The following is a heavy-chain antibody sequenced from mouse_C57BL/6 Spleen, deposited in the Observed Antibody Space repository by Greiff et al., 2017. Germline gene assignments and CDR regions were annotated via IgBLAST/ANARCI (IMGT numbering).Heavy chain of an antibody. J-gene: IGHJ4*01. Sequence: EVKLVESEGGLVQPGSSMKLSCTASGFTFSDYYMAWVRQVPEKGLEWVANINYDGSSTYYLDSLKSRFIISRDNAKNILYLQMSSLKSEDTATYYCARDGYGDYYAMDYWGQVASVTVSS. CDR2: INYDGSST. V-gene: IGHV5-16*01. CDR1: GFTFSDYY. D-gene: IGHD2-2*01. CDR3: ARDGYGDYYAMDY.